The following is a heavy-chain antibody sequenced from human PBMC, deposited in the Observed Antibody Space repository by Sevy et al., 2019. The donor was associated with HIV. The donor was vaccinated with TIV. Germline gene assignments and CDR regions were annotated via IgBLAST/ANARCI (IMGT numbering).Heavy chain of an antibody. J-gene: IGHJ6*02. D-gene: IGHD2-21*02. CDR1: GLTFSKYW. CDR3: ARGDRFAPLQYYYTGFDV. CDR2: IKEDGSEK. Sequence: GGSLRLSCVASGLTFSKYWMTWVRQAPGKGLEWVAYIKEDGSEKNYVDSVKGRFTISRDNARNSQYLQMNSLRVEGTAVYYCARGDRFAPLQYYYTGFDVWGQGTTVTVSS. V-gene: IGHV3-7*01.